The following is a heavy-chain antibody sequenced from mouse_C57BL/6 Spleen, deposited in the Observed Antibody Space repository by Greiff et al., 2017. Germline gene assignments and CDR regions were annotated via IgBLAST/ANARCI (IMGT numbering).Heavy chain of an antibody. Sequence: QVQLQQSGPGLVAPSQSLSITCTVSGFSFTSYGVSWVRQPPGKGLEWLGVIWGDGSTNYHSALISRLSISKDNSKSQVCLKLNSQQADDTATYSCAKPGWYYYAMDYWGQGTSVTVSS. V-gene: IGHV2-3*01. CDR3: AKPGWYYYAMDY. J-gene: IGHJ4*01. CDR2: IWGDGST. CDR1: GFSFTSYG. D-gene: IGHD3-3*01.